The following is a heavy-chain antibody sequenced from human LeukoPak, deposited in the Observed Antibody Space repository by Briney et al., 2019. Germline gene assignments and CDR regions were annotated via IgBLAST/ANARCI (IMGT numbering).Heavy chain of an antibody. Sequence: SETLSLTCADYGGSFSGYYWSWIRQPPGKGLEWIGEINHSGSTNYNPSLKSRVTISVDTSKNQFSLKLSSVTAADTAVYYCARGPITMVRVRYNWFDPWGQGTLVTVSS. D-gene: IGHD3-10*01. CDR1: GGSFSGYY. CDR2: INHSGST. J-gene: IGHJ5*02. CDR3: ARGPITMVRVRYNWFDP. V-gene: IGHV4-34*01.